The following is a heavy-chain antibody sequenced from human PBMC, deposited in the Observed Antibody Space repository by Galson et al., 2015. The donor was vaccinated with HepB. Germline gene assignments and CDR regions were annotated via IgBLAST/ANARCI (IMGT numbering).Heavy chain of an antibody. Sequence: SLRLSCAASGFTFSSYGMNWVRQAPGKGLEWMAVIWYDGGNKYYADSVKGRFTISRDNSKNTVHLQMNSLRAEDSAVYYCAKGAFNYDFWSGYDAFDIWGQGTRVTVSS. J-gene: IGHJ3*02. V-gene: IGHV3-33*06. D-gene: IGHD3-3*01. CDR3: AKGAFNYDFWSGYDAFDI. CDR2: IWYDGGNK. CDR1: GFTFSSYG.